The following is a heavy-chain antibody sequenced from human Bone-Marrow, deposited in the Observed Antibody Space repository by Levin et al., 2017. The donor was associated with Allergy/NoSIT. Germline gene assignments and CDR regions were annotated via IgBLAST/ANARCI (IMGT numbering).Heavy chain of an antibody. CDR2: ISWNSVNV. J-gene: IGHJ3*02. D-gene: IGHD2-8*01. CDR1: GFKFDDYA. Sequence: PGGSLRLSCAVSGFKFDDYAMHWVRRAPGKGLEWVSGISWNSVNVGYADSVKGRFTISRDNANNSLYLEMNSLRAEDTAVYHCAKDMGGDSTNWYGVWNAFDTWGQGTMVTVSS. CDR3: AKDMGGDSTNWYGVWNAFDT. V-gene: IGHV3-9*01.